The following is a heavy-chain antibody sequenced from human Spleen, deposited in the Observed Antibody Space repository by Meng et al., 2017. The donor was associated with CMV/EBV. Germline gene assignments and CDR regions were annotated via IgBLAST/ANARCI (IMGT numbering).Heavy chain of an antibody. CDR1: GFTFSSYD. CDR2: IGTAGDT. D-gene: IGHD2-8*01. V-gene: IGHV3-13*01. Sequence: GESLKISCAASGFTFSSYDMHWVRQATGKGLEWVSAIGTAGDTYYPGSVKGRFTISRDNAKNSLYLQMNSLRAEDTAVYYCAREDIVLMVYAQGAFDIWGQGTMVTVSS. CDR3: AREDIVLMVYAQGAFDI. J-gene: IGHJ3*02.